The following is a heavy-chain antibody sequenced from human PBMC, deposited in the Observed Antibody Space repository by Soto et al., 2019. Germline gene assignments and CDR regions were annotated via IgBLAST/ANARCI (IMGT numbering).Heavy chain of an antibody. D-gene: IGHD5-12*01. Sequence: QVQLVESGGGVVQPGRSLRLSCAASGFTFSSYAMHWVRQAPGKGLEWVAVISYDGSNKYYADSVKGRFTISRDNSKNXQYLQVNSLRAEDTAVYYCARDVRHRDGYNFRPEYWGQRTLVTVS. J-gene: IGHJ4*02. CDR3: ARDVRHRDGYNFRPEY. CDR1: GFTFSSYA. V-gene: IGHV3-30-3*01. CDR2: ISYDGSNK.